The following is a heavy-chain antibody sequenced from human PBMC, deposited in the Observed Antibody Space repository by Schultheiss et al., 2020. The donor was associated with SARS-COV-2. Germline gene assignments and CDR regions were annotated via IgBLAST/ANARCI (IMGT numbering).Heavy chain of an antibody. Sequence: GGSLRLSCAASGFTFSSYAMSWVRQAPGKGLEWVSAISDSGGSTYYADSVKGRFTISRDNSKNTLYLQMNSLRAEDTAEYYCARNLRGYSGYNWFDPWGQGTLVTVSS. D-gene: IGHD5-12*01. CDR3: ARNLRGYSGYNWFDP. CDR2: ISDSGGST. V-gene: IGHV3-23*01. J-gene: IGHJ5*02. CDR1: GFTFSSYA.